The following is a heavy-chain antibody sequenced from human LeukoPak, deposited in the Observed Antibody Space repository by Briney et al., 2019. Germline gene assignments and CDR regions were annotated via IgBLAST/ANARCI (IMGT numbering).Heavy chain of an antibody. CDR3: ARGPPRGKYCYLDV. Sequence: GGSLTLPCAASGFTFSSFDMHGARQPTGQGLVWVSTFGTAGDTYNPGPLAGRFTLSRHNPKTSFYLQRNVLPAGDTDVYCCARGPPRGKYCYLDVWGKGTTVTVSS. V-gene: IGHV3-13*01. D-gene: IGHD1-1*01. CDR1: GFTFSSFD. J-gene: IGHJ6*03. CDR2: FGTAGDT.